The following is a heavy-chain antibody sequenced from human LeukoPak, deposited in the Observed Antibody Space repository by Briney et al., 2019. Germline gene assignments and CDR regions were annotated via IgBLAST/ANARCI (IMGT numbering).Heavy chain of an antibody. V-gene: IGHV4-34*01. CDR2: INHSGST. CDR3: ARGDAFDI. CDR1: GGPFSGYY. J-gene: IGHJ3*02. Sequence: PSETLSLTCAVYGGPFSGYYWSWIRQPPGKGLEWIGEINHSGSTNYNPSLKSRVTISVDTSKNQFSLKLSSVTAADTAVYYCARGDAFDIWGQGTMVTVSS.